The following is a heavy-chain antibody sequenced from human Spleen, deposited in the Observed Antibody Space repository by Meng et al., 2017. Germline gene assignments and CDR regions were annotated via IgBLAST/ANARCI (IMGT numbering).Heavy chain of an antibody. CDR2: IKSKSDGGTI. V-gene: IGHV3-15*01. Sequence: GESLKISCAASGITFRNAWMSWVRQAPGKGLEWVARIKSKSDGGTIDYAAPVKGRFTISRDDSRKTVSLQMSSLQTEDTAVYYCATDLTWLAKYHYYGVDAWGQGTTVTGYS. D-gene: IGHD6-19*01. CDR1: GITFRNAW. J-gene: IGHJ6*01. CDR3: ATDLTWLAKYHYYGVDA.